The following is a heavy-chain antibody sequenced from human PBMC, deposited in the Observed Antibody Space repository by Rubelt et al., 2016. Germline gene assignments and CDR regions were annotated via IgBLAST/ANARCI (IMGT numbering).Heavy chain of an antibody. CDR2: ISGSGGST. CDR1: GFTFSSYA. Sequence: EVQLLESGGGLVQPGGSLRLSCAASGFTFSSYAMSWVRQAPGKGLEWVSGISGSGGSTYYADSVKGRFTISRDNSKNTLYLQMNSLRADDTAVYFCARGRFYDQTWGQGTLVTVSS. V-gene: IGHV3-23*01. J-gene: IGHJ5*02. D-gene: IGHD3-3*01. CDR3: ARGRFYDQT.